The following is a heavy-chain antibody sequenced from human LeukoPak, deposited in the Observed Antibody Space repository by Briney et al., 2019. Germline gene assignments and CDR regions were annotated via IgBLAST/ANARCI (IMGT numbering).Heavy chain of an antibody. D-gene: IGHD3-10*01. V-gene: IGHV2-5*02. CDR1: GFSLSTRGVA. Sequence: SGPTLVNPTHTLTLTFTFSGFSLSTRGVAVTWIRQPPGKALEWLALVYWDNDKRYSPSLRSRLTITKDTSKNQVVLRMTNMDPVDTATYYCAYSIWFGSRNWIDPWGQGTLVTVSS. CDR2: VYWDNDK. CDR3: AYSIWFGSRNWIDP. J-gene: IGHJ5*02.